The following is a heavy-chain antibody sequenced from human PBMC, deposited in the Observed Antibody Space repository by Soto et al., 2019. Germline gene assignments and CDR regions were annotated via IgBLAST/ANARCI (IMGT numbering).Heavy chain of an antibody. CDR3: AKDRTKYYYYYYGMDV. Sequence: QVQLVESGGGVVQPGRSLRLSCAASGFTFSSYGMHWVRQAPGKGLEWVAVISYDGSNKYYADSVKGRFTISRDNSKNTLYLQMNSLRAEDTAVYYCAKDRTKYYYYYYGMDVWGHGTTVTVSS. CDR1: GFTFSSYG. V-gene: IGHV3-30*18. CDR2: ISYDGSNK. J-gene: IGHJ6*02.